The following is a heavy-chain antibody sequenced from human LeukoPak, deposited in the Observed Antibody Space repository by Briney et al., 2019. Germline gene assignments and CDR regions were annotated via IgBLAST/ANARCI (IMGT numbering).Heavy chain of an antibody. D-gene: IGHD3-22*01. V-gene: IGHV3-7*01. CDR2: IKQDGSEK. Sequence: GRSLRLSCAASGFTFSSYAMHWVRQAPGKGLEWVANIKQDGSEKYYVDSVKGRFTISRDNAKNSLYLQMNSLRAEDTAVYYCARVYYDSSGYYGGDFDYWGQGTLVTVSS. CDR1: GFTFSSYA. CDR3: ARVYYDSSGYYGGDFDY. J-gene: IGHJ4*02.